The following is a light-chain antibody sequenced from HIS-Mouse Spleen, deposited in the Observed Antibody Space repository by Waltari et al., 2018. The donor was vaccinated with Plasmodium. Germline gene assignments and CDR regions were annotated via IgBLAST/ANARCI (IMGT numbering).Light chain of an antibody. J-gene: IGLJ3*02. V-gene: IGLV3-10*01. Sequence: SYELTQPPSVSVSPGQTARITCSGDALTKNYAYWYQQKSGQAPVLVIYEDSKRPPGIPERFSGSSSGTMATLTISGAQVEDEADYYCYSTDSSGNHRVFGGGTKLTVL. CDR3: YSTDSSGNHRV. CDR2: EDS. CDR1: ALTKNY.